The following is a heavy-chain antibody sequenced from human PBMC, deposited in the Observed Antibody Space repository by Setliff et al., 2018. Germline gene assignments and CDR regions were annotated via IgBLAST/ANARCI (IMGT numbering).Heavy chain of an antibody. CDR2: IGGSDGKI. CDR3: AKDPPGYGGHDY. V-gene: IGHV3-23*01. J-gene: IGHJ4*02. CDR1: GFTFSNYA. Sequence: PGGSLRLSCVASGFTFSNYAMSWVRQAPGKGLEWLSAIGGSDGKIYYTDSVKGRFTISRDNSKNTLYLQMNSLRTEDTAIYYCAKDPPGYGGHDYWGQGTLVTVAS. D-gene: IGHD1-1*01.